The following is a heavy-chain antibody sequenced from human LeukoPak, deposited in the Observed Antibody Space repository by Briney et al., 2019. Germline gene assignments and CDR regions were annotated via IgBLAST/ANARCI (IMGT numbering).Heavy chain of an antibody. V-gene: IGHV3-20*04. CDR1: GFTFNNYA. D-gene: IGHD5-12*01. Sequence: PGGSLRVSCAASGFTFNNYAFNWVRQPPGKGLEWVSGISDGGTTYYADSVKGRFTISRDNAKNSLYLQMNSLRAEDTAFYYCARDDPYSGYDYDYWGRGVLVTVSS. J-gene: IGHJ4*02. CDR3: ARDDPYSGYDYDY. CDR2: ISDGGTT.